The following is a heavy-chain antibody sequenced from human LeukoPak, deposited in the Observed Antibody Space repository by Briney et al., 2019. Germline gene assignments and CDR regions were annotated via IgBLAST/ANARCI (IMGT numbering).Heavy chain of an antibody. CDR3: ARDFVYGDYVFDY. J-gene: IGHJ4*02. CDR2: IRQDGSAK. D-gene: IGHD4-17*01. V-gene: IGHV3-7*01. Sequence: PGGSLRLSCAASGFTFSSYWMSWVRQAPGKGLEWVANIRQDGSAKYYVDSVKGRFTISRDNAKNSLYLQMNSLRAEDTAVYYCARDFVYGDYVFDYWGQGTLVTVSS. CDR1: GFTFSSYW.